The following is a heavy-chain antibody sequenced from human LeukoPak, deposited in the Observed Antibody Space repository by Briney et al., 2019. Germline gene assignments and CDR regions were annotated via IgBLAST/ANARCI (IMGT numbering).Heavy chain of an antibody. J-gene: IGHJ6*02. Sequence: ASVTASCKASGYTFTGYYMHWVRQAPGQGLEWMGWINPNSGGTNYAQKFQGRVTMTRDTSISTAYMELSRLRSDDTAVYYCARVYDFWSGSLGPYYYYGMDVWGQGTTVTVSS. D-gene: IGHD3-3*01. CDR2: INPNSGGT. V-gene: IGHV1-2*02. CDR3: ARVYDFWSGSLGPYYYYGMDV. CDR1: GYTFTGYY.